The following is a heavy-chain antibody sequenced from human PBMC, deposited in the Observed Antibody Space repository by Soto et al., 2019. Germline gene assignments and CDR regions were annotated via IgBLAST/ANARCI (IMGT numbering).Heavy chain of an antibody. D-gene: IGHD3-10*01. CDR2: INHSGST. J-gene: IGHJ4*02. CDR3: ARGRQVYYGSGSYYLRTGYYFDY. Sequence: PSETLSLTCAVYGGSFSGYYWSWIRQPPGKGLEWIGEINHSGSTNYNPSLKSRVTISVDMSKNQFSLKLSSVTAADTAVYYCARGRQVYYGSGSYYLRTGYYFDYWGQGTLVTVS. CDR1: GGSFSGYY. V-gene: IGHV4-34*01.